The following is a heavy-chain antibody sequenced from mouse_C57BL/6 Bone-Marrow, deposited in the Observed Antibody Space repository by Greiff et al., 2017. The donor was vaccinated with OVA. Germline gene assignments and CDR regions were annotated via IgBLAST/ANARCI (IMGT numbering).Heavy chain of an antibody. J-gene: IGHJ3*01. CDR3: TTKDYDGY. V-gene: IGHV14-4*01. CDR1: GFTIKDDY. D-gene: IGHD2-4*01. Sequence: VQLQQSGAELVRPGASVKLSCTASGFTIKDDYMHWVKQRPEQGLEWIGWIDPESGDTEYAAKFQGKATITADTASNTAYLQLSSLTSEDTAVYYCTTKDYDGYGGQGTLVTVSA. CDR2: IDPESGDT.